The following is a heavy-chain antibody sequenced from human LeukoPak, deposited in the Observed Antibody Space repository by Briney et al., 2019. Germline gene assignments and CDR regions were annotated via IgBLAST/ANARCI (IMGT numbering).Heavy chain of an antibody. CDR3: ARQYYDYVWGTHPYYFDY. D-gene: IGHD3-16*01. J-gene: IGHJ4*02. CDR2: IYYSGST. CDR1: GGSISSYY. V-gene: IGHV4-59*12. Sequence: SETLSLTCTVSGGSISSYYWSWIRQPPGMGLEWLGYIYYSGSTNYSPSLKSRVTILVDTSKNQFSLKLSSVTAADTAVYYCARQYYDYVWGTHPYYFDYWGQGTLVTVSS.